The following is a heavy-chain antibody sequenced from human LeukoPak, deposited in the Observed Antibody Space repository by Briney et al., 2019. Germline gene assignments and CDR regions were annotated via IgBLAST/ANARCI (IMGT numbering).Heavy chain of an antibody. D-gene: IGHD6-19*01. CDR2: IYYSGST. J-gene: IGHJ4*02. V-gene: IGHV4-59*01. CDR1: GGSISSYY. CDR3: ARAGYSSGWYLHDY. Sequence: SETLSLTCTVSGGSISSYYWSWIRQPPGRGLEWIGYIYYSGSTNYNPSLKSRVTISVDTSKNQFSLKLSSVTAADTAVYYCARAGYSSGWYLHDYWGQGTLVTVSS.